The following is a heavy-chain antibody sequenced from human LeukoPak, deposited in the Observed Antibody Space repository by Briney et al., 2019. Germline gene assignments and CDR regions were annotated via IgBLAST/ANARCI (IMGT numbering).Heavy chain of an antibody. CDR2: IYYSGTT. D-gene: IGHD5-18*01. CDR3: AKGAGGFSYYNWFDP. CDR1: GGSISSSPYY. V-gene: IGHV4-39*07. Sequence: ASETLSLTCTVSGGSISSSPYYWGWIRQPPGKGLEWIGSIYYSGTTHYNPSLESRVTISVDTSKNQFSLKLASVTAADTAIYYCAKGAGGFSYYNWFDPWGQGTLVTVSS. J-gene: IGHJ5*02.